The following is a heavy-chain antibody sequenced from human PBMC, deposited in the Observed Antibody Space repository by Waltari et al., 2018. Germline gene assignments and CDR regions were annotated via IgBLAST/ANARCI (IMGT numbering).Heavy chain of an antibody. Sequence: QEHLQQWGARPLKPSETLSLTSAVYGVSFSGYYWGWIRQPPGKGLEWTGEINQSGRNNDTPPLKSRIVISVDPSKKQFSLELSSVTAADAAVYDCASAVGGIRAESNYYYDGMDVWGQGTTVTVS. V-gene: IGHV4-34*01. J-gene: IGHJ6*02. CDR1: GVSFSGYY. D-gene: IGHD6-19*01. CDR2: INQSGRN. CDR3: ASAVGGIRAESNYYYDGMDV.